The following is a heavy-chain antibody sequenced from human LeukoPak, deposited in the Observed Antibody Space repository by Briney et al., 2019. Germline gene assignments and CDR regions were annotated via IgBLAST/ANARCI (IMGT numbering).Heavy chain of an antibody. CDR1: GFTFGSYA. D-gene: IGHD3-16*02. V-gene: IGHV3-23*01. Sequence: PGGSLRLSCAASGFTFGSYAMSWVRQAPGKGLEWVSAISGSGGSTYYADSVKGRFTISRDNSKNTLYLQMNSLRAEDTAVYYCAKDGPRSTPYVWGSYRQNDYWGQGTLVTVSS. J-gene: IGHJ4*02. CDR2: ISGSGGST. CDR3: AKDGPRSTPYVWGSYRQNDY.